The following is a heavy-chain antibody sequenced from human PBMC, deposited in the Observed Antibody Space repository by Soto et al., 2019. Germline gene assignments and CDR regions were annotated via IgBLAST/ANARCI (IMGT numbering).Heavy chain of an antibody. D-gene: IGHD3-22*01. V-gene: IGHV1-24*01. CDR1: GFTFTSSA. Sequence: ASVKVSCKASGFTFTSSAMHWVRQAPGKGLEWMGGFDPEDGETIYAQKFQGRVTMTEDTSTDTAYMELSSLRSEDTAVYYCATDPYYYDSSGYPIDYWGQGTLVTVSS. CDR2: FDPEDGET. CDR3: ATDPYYYDSSGYPIDY. J-gene: IGHJ4*02.